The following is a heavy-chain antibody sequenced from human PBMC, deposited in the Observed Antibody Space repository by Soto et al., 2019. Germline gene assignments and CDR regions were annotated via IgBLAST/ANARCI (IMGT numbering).Heavy chain of an antibody. D-gene: IGHD1-1*01. CDR1: GDSVSSNSAG. J-gene: IGHJ6*03. V-gene: IGHV6-1*01. CDR2: TYYKSKWYY. CDR3: ARGSWDDVSGHYYMDV. Sequence: QVQLQQSSPGLVKPSQALSLTCDISGDSVSSNSAGWNWLRQTPSRGLEWLGRTYYKSKWYYTYAASVKSRITVSPDTSKNQFSLQLTSVTPEDTAVYYCARGSWDDVSGHYYMDVWDKGTTVTVSS.